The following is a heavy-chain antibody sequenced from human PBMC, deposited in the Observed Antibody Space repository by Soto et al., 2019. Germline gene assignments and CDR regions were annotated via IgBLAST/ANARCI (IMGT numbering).Heavy chain of an antibody. V-gene: IGHV3-33*01. CDR1: AFTPSSYG. Sequence: EGSLRLSGAPSAFTPSSYGMHWDRQAPSNGLEWAAVIWYDGMNTYYADSVKCRFTTSRDNSKTTMYLQMYSLIAEDTAVYYCARVGGSTNYYYYYGLDVWVQGATVTVS. CDR3: ARVGGSTNYYYYYGLDV. D-gene: IGHD2-15*01. J-gene: IGHJ6*01. CDR2: IWYDGMNT.